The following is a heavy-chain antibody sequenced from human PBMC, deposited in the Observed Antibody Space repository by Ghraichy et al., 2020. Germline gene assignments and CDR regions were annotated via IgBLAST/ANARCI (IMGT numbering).Heavy chain of an antibody. CDR2: IYTGGST. J-gene: IGHJ4*02. V-gene: IGHV3-53*01. D-gene: IGHD3-22*01. CDR3: ARATYDSSAYYGLFGY. CDR1: GFTVSSNY. Sequence: GSLRLSCAASGFTVSSNYLSWVRQAPGKGLEWVSVIYTGGSTYYAHSVKGRFTISRDNSKNMLYLQMNSLRAEDTAVYYCARATYDSSAYYGLFGYWGQGTLVTVSS.